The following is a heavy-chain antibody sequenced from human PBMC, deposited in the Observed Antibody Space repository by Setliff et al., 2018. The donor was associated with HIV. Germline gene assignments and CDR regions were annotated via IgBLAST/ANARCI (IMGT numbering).Heavy chain of an antibody. J-gene: IGHJ6*02. V-gene: IGHV1-69*13. Sequence: SVKVSCKASGGTFSSYAISWVRQAPGQGLEWMGGIIPIFRTAHYAQEFQGRVTITADEPTSTAYMELSSLRSEDTAVYYCAIYPFSRGSNYVSPDYFYAMDAWGQGTTVTVSS. CDR2: IIPIFRTA. CDR1: GGTFSSYA. CDR3: AIYPFSRGSNYVSPDYFYAMDA. D-gene: IGHD4-4*01.